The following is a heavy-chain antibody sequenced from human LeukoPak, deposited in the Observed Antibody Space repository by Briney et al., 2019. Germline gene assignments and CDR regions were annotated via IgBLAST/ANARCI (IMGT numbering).Heavy chain of an antibody. CDR2: IIPIFGTA. V-gene: IGHV1-69*05. D-gene: IGHD2-8*01. CDR3: ARDIVQISSYYHYYMDV. Sequence: SVKVSCKASGGTFSSYAISWVRQAPGQGLEWMGGIIPIFGTANYAQKLQGRVTMTTDTSTSTAYMELRSLRSDDTAVYYCARDIVQISSYYHYYMDVWGKGTTVTVSS. CDR1: GGTFSSYA. J-gene: IGHJ6*03.